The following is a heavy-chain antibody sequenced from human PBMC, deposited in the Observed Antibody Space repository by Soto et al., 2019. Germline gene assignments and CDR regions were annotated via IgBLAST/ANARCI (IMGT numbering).Heavy chain of an antibody. CDR1: AFSLSTGGVG. CDR3: IQSRCGGDCLQSYASYYYYGMDV. J-gene: IGHJ6*02. V-gene: IGHV2-5*02. Sequence: QITLKESGPTLVKPTQTLTLTCTFSAFSLSTGGVGVGWIRQPPGKALEWLALIYWDDDKRYSPSLRSRLTITKDPSKNQVVLTMTNRDPVDTATYYCIQSRCGGDCLQSYASYYYYGMDVWGQGTTVTVSS. CDR2: IYWDDDK. D-gene: IGHD2-21*02.